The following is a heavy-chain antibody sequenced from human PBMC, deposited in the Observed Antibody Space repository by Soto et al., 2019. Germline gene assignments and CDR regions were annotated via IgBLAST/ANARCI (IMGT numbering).Heavy chain of an antibody. Sequence: GSLRLSCAASGFTFSSYAMHWVRQAPGKGLEWVAVISYDGSNKYYADSVKGRFTISRDNSKNTLYLQMNSLRAEDTAVYYCARDWDIVVVVAATRLDYWGQGTLVTVSS. D-gene: IGHD2-15*01. CDR2: ISYDGSNK. J-gene: IGHJ4*02. V-gene: IGHV3-30-3*01. CDR1: GFTFSSYA. CDR3: ARDWDIVVVVAATRLDY.